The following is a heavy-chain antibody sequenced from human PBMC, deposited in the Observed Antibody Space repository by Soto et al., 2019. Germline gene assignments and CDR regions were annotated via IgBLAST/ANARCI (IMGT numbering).Heavy chain of an antibody. V-gene: IGHV5-51*01. CDR1: GYTFSDYW. D-gene: IGHD5-12*01. CDR2: MYPGDSDT. J-gene: IGHJ6*02. CDR3: ARVPPGRNGYNKFDV. Sequence: PGESLKISCKGSGYTFSDYWIGWVRQMPGKGLEWMGIMYPGDSDTRYSPSFQGQVTISADKSISTAYLQWSSLKASDTAMYYCARVPPGRNGYNKFDVWGQGTMVTVSS.